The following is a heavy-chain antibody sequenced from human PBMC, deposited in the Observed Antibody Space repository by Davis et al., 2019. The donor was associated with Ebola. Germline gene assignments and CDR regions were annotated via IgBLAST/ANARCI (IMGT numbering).Heavy chain of an antibody. D-gene: IGHD1-26*01. CDR2: IAHDGINK. CDR1: GFTFSSFA. V-gene: IGHV3-30-3*01. J-gene: IGHJ6*04. Sequence: GGSLRLSCAASGFTFSSFAMHWVRQSPAKGLEWLAVIAHDGINKYYADSVKGRSTISRDNSRNTLYLQMNSLRAEDTAVYYCARDLGSVWGKGTTVIVSS. CDR3: ARDLGSV.